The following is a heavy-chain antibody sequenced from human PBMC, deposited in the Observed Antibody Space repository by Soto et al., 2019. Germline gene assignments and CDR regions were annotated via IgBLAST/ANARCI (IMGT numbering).Heavy chain of an antibody. Sequence: SVKVSCKASGGTFSSYTISWVRQAPGQGLEWMGRIIPILGIANYAQKFQGRVTITADKSTSTAYMELRSLRSDDTAVYYCVVAAQPYYFDYWGQGTLVTVSS. CDR1: GGTFSSYT. CDR3: VVAAQPYYFDY. V-gene: IGHV1-69*02. D-gene: IGHD2-15*01. J-gene: IGHJ4*02. CDR2: IIPILGIA.